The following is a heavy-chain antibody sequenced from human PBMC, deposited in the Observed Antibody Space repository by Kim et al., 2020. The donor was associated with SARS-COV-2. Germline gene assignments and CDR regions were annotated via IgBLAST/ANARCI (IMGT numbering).Heavy chain of an antibody. CDR3: ATLTVTTAGNDY. CDR1: GYTFTGYY. J-gene: IGHJ4*02. D-gene: IGHD4-17*01. Sequence: ASVKVSCKASGYTFTGYYMHWVRQAPGQGLEWMGWINPNSGGTNYAQKFQGRVTMTRDTSISTAYMELSRLRSDDTAVYYCATLTVTTAGNDYWGQGTLVTVSS. CDR2: INPNSGGT. V-gene: IGHV1-2*02.